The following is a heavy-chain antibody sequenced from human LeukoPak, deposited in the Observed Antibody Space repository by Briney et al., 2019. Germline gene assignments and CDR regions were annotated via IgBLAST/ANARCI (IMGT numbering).Heavy chain of an antibody. CDR3: ARTFPSSSGWYGVYYYYGMDV. Sequence: SETLSLTCTVSGGSVSSGSYYWSWIRQPPGKGLEWIWYIYYSGSTNYNPSLKSRVTISVDTSKNQFSLKLSSVTAADTAVYYCARTFPSSSGWYGVYYYYGMDVWGQGTTVTVSS. CDR1: GGSVSSGSYY. CDR2: IYYSGST. V-gene: IGHV4-61*01. J-gene: IGHJ6*02. D-gene: IGHD6-19*01.